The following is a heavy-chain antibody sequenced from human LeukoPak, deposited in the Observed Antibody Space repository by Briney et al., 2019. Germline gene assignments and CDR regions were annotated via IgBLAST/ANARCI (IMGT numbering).Heavy chain of an antibody. V-gene: IGHV5-51*01. CDR1: GYSFTSYW. J-gene: IGHJ3*02. CDR3: ARCTTLFGVDPNAFDI. CDR2: VYPGDSDT. D-gene: IGHD3-3*01. Sequence: GESLKISCKGSGYSFTSYWIGWVRQMPGKGLEWMGIVYPGDSDTRYSPSFQGQVTISADKSISTAYLQWSSLKASDTAMYYCARCTTLFGVDPNAFDIWGQGTMVTVSS.